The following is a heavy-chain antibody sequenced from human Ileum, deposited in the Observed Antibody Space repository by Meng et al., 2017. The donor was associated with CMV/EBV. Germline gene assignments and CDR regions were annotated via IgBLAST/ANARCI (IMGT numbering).Heavy chain of an antibody. CDR3: VKGINYALFDP. V-gene: IGHV3-30*02. CDR2: IQDDGSKK. Sequence: GGSLRLSCTASGFSLSMYGIHWVRQPPGKGLEWMAFIQDDGSKKSYANSVKGRFTISRDNSKNTLYLQMNTLRVEDTALYYCVKGINYALFDPWGRGTLVTVSS. J-gene: IGHJ5*02. CDR1: GFSLSMYG. D-gene: IGHD3-16*01.